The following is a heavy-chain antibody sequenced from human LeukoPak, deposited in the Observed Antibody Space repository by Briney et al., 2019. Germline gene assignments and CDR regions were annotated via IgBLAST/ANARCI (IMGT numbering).Heavy chain of an antibody. Sequence: GRSLRLSYAASGFPFSYYSMHWVRQAPGKGLEWVAVISYDEDNKYYADSVKGRFAISRDNSKDTLYLQMNSLRAGDTAVYYCARSPTRSLRVGEFDFWGQGTLVTVSS. CDR2: ISYDEDNK. CDR3: ARSPTRSLRVGEFDF. CDR1: GFPFSYYS. V-gene: IGHV3-30*09. J-gene: IGHJ4*02. D-gene: IGHD1-26*01.